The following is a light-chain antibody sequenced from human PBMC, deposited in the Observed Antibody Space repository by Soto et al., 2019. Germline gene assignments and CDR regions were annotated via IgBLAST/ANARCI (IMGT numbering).Light chain of an antibody. V-gene: IGLV2-14*01. Sequence: QSALTQPASVSGSPGQSITISCTGTSSDVGAYNYVSWYQQYPGKAPKLMIYHVSNRPSGVSNRFSGSKSGNSASLTISGLQGEDEADYYCNSYTTTGTYVFGTGTKVTVL. CDR3: NSYTTTGTYV. CDR1: SSDVGAYNY. CDR2: HVS. J-gene: IGLJ1*01.